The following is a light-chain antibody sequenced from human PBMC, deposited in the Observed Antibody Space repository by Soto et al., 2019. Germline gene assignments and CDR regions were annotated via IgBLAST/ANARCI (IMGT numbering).Light chain of an antibody. CDR1: TRDVVVYYY. V-gene: IGLV2-14*01. CDR3: SSYTSSSTYG. CDR2: DVS. J-gene: IGLJ1*01. Sequence: QTVLAQTASVSWSPGQSIAVSSTGTTRDVVVYYYVSWYQQHPGKAPKLMIYDVSSRPSGVSDRFSGSKSGNTASLTISGLQAEDEADYYCSSYTSSSTYGFGTGTKVTVL.